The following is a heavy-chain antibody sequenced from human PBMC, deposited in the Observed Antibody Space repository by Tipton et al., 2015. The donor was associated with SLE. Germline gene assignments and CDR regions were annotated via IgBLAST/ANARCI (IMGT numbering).Heavy chain of an antibody. CDR3: ARGPSLLQPGYGMDV. CDR1: GASFSSYA. CDR2: IIPLFGTP. Sequence: QSGPEVKKPGSAVKVSCKASGASFSSYAIFWVRQAPGQGLEWMGGIIPLFGTPDYAQKFQGRVTITADKSTSTAYMELSSLRSEDSAVYYCARGPSLLQPGYGMDVLGQGTTLTVSS. J-gene: IGHJ6*02. D-gene: IGHD1-14*01. V-gene: IGHV1-69*06.